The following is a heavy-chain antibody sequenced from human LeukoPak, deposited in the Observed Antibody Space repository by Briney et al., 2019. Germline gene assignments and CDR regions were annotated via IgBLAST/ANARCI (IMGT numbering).Heavy chain of an antibody. CDR2: ISSSSSYI. J-gene: IGHJ5*02. V-gene: IGHV3-21*01. D-gene: IGHD6-13*01. Sequence: GGALRLSCAASGFTFSSYSMTWVRQAPGKGLEWVSSISSSSSYIYYADAVNGRFTSSRDNAKNSLYLQMNSLRAEDTAVYYCASEEISSSWYNWFDPWGQGTLVTVSS. CDR1: GFTFSSYS. CDR3: ASEEISSSWYNWFDP.